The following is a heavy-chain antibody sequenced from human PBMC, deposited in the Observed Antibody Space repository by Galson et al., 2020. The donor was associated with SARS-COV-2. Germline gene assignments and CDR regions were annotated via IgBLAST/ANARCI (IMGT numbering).Heavy chain of an antibody. CDR2: IRSKTYGGTT. CDR3: ARADTGSYYDAFFDY. CDR1: GFTFGDHG. V-gene: IGHV3-49*03. Sequence: GGSLRLSCAASGFTFGDHGMSWFRQAPGKGLEYISFIRSKTYGGTTEYAASVEGRFTISRDDSKNIAYLQMNSLKNEDTGVYYCARADTGSYYDAFFDYWGQGTLVTVSS. D-gene: IGHD1-26*01. J-gene: IGHJ4*02.